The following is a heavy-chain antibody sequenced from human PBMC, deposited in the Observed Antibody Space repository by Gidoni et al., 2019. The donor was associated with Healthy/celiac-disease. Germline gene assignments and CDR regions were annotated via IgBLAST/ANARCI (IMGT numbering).Heavy chain of an antibody. J-gene: IGHJ5*02. CDR2: IYWDDDK. CDR3: AHRRGILTGSGYNWFDP. D-gene: IGHD3-9*01. CDR1: GFSLSTSGVG. V-gene: IGHV2-5*02. Sequence: QITLKESGPTLVKPTQTLTLTCTFSGFSLSTSGVGVGWIRQPPGKALEWLALIYWDDDKRYSPSLKSRLTITKDTSKNQVVLTMTNMDPVDTATYYCAHRRGILTGSGYNWFDPWGQGTLVTVSS.